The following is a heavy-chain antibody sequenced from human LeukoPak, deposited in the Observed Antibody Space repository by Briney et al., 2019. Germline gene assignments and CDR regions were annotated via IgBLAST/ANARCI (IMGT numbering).Heavy chain of an antibody. Sequence: GGSLRLSCAASGFTFSNYGMHWVRQAPGKGLEWVAFIRYDGSNKYYADSVKGRFTISRDNAKNSLYLQMNSLRAEDTAVYYCAIDYMLDYWGQGTLVTVSS. CDR1: GFTFSNYG. J-gene: IGHJ4*02. V-gene: IGHV3-30*02. D-gene: IGHD4-11*01. CDR2: IRYDGSNK. CDR3: AIDYMLDY.